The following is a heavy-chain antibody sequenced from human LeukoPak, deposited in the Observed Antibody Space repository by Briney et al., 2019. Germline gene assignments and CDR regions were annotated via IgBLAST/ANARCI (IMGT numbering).Heavy chain of an antibody. J-gene: IGHJ5*02. CDR3: ARDVGYCSSASCYVWFDP. D-gene: IGHD2-2*01. V-gene: IGHV4-34*01. CDR1: GGSFSGYY. CDR2: INHSGST. Sequence: SETLSLTCAVYGGSFSGYYWSRIRQPPGKGLEWIGEINHSGSTNYNPSLKSRVTISVDTSKNQFSLKLSSVTAADTAIYHCARDVGYCSSASCYVWFDPWGQGTLVTVSS.